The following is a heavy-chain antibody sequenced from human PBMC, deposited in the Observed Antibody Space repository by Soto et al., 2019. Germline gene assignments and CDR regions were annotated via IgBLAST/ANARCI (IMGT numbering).Heavy chain of an antibody. D-gene: IGHD3-22*01. CDR3: ARLSDKNYDSSGYAVDY. J-gene: IGHJ4*02. V-gene: IGHV5-10-1*01. CDR2: IDPSDSYT. Sequence: PGESLKISCKGSGYSFTSYWISWVRQMPGKGLEWMGRIDPSDSYTNYSPSFQGHVTISADKSISTAYLQWSSLKASDTAMYYCARLSDKNYDSSGYAVDYWGQGTLVTVSS. CDR1: GYSFTSYW.